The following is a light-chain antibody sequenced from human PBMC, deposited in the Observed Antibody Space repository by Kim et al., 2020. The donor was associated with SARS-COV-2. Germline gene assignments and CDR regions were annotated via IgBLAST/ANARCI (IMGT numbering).Light chain of an antibody. Sequence: DIVMTQSPDSLAVSLGERATINCKSSQSVLYSPNNKIYLAWYQHKTGQPPKLLISWASTRESGVPDRFSGSGCGTDFTPTNTSLQAEDVAVNYCQIYYRALSTFGQGTKLEI. CDR3: QIYYRALST. J-gene: IGKJ2*01. CDR2: WAS. CDR1: QSVLYSPNNKIY. V-gene: IGKV4-1*01.